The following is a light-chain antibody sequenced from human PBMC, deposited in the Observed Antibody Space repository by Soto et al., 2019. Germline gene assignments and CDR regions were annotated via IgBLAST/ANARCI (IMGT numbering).Light chain of an antibody. CDR3: QQYDNSIT. J-gene: IGKJ5*01. Sequence: EMVLTQSPGTLSLSPGETATHSCRASQSVSSNNLAWYHQKLGQTPRLLIYGASSRATGIPDRFSGSGSGTDFTLTISRLEPEDFAVYYCQQYDNSITFGQGTRLEIE. V-gene: IGKV3-20*01. CDR2: GAS. CDR1: QSVSSNN.